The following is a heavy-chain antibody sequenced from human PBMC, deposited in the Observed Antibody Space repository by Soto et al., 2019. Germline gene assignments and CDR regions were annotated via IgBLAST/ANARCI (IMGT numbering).Heavy chain of an antibody. Sequence: GGSLRLSCAASGFTFSRDGMHWVRQAPGKGLEWVAVISYDGSNKYYADSVKGRFTISRDNSKNTLYLQMNSLRAEDTAVYYCAKDEDIVVVPAAKSSYYYYGMDVWGQGTTVTVSS. D-gene: IGHD2-2*01. CDR1: GFTFSRDG. CDR3: AKDEDIVVVPAAKSSYYYYGMDV. V-gene: IGHV3-30*18. J-gene: IGHJ6*02. CDR2: ISYDGSNK.